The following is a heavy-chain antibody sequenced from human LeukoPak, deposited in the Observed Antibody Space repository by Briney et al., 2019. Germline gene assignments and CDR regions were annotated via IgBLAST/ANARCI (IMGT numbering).Heavy chain of an antibody. CDR3: VVHRGGGCFDP. V-gene: IGHV1-69*02. Sequence: SSVNVSCKASGGTFSRYTISPVRQSPGQQLEWLGRIIPILGIAKYAQKFQGRGTITADKSTSTAYMELSSLRSEDTAVYYCVVHRGGGCFDPWGQGTLVTVSS. J-gene: IGHJ5*02. D-gene: IGHD2-21*01. CDR2: IIPILGIA. CDR1: GGTFSRYT.